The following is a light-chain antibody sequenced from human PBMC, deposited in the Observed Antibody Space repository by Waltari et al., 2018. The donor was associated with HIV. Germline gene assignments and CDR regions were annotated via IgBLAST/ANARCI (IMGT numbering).Light chain of an antibody. Sequence: DIVMSQSPDSLAVSLGERAAITCKSSQSLFYSSNNRTYLSWYQQKPRQPPKLLIYLASIRESGVPERFSGSGSGTDFTLTITSLQADDVAVYYCHQYYTAPYTFGQGTNLEIK. J-gene: IGKJ2*01. CDR1: QSLFYSSNNRTY. V-gene: IGKV4-1*01. CDR2: LAS. CDR3: HQYYTAPYT.